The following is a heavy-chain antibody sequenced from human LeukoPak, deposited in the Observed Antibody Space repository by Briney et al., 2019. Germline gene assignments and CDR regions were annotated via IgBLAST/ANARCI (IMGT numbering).Heavy chain of an antibody. Sequence: SETLSLTCTVSGGSISSGGYYWSWIRQHPGKGLEWIGYIYYSGSTYYNPSLKSRVTISVDTSKNQFSLKLSSVTAADTAVYYCARGDYYYGSGSHRYFDYWGQGTLVTVSS. V-gene: IGHV4-31*03. J-gene: IGHJ4*02. CDR1: GGSISSGGYY. CDR3: ARGDYYYGSGSHRYFDY. CDR2: IYYSGST. D-gene: IGHD3-10*01.